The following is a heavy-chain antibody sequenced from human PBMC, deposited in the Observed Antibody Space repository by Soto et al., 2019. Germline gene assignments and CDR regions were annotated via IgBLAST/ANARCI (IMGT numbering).Heavy chain of an antibody. CDR3: ARVSGTSNYYTMDV. Sequence: SETLSLTCTVSGGSVSSGSYSWSWMRQPPGKGLEWVGYIYHTGSTDYNPSLKSRVTISLDRSKNQFSLRLSSVTAADTAVYYCARVSGTSNYYTMDVWGQGTTVTVSS. CDR2: IYHTGST. J-gene: IGHJ6*02. V-gene: IGHV4-30-2*01. CDR1: GGSVSSGSYS. D-gene: IGHD2-2*01.